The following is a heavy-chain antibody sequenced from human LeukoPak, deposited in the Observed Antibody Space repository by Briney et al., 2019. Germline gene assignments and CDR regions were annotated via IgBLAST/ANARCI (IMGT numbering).Heavy chain of an antibody. Sequence: AASVKVSCKVSGYTLTELSMHWVRQAPGKGLEWMGDFDPEDGETIYAQTFQGRVTMTEDTSTDTAYMELRSLRSEDTAVYYCARHSGADSSGPPPDYWGQGTLVTVSS. D-gene: IGHD3-22*01. V-gene: IGHV1-24*01. CDR3: ARHSGADSSGPPPDY. CDR2: FDPEDGET. J-gene: IGHJ4*02. CDR1: GYTLTELS.